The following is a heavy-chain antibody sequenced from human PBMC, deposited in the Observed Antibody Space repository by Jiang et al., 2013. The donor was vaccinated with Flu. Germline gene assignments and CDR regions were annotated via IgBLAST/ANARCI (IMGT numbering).Heavy chain of an antibody. CDR2: INHSGST. D-gene: IGHD3-10*01. CDR1: GGSFSGYY. Sequence: LLKPSETLSLTCAVYGGSFSGYYWSWIRQPPGKGLEWIGEINHSGSTNYNPSLKSRVTISVDTSKNQFSLKLSSVTAADTAVYYCAREGYYGSGSYFRSEYFQHWGQGTLVTVSS. J-gene: IGHJ1*01. CDR3: AREGYYGSGSYFRSEYFQH. V-gene: IGHV4-34*01.